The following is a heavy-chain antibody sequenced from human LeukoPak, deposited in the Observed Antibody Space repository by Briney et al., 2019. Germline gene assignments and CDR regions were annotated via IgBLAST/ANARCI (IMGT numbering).Heavy chain of an antibody. CDR1: GGSVSSSSYY. V-gene: IGHV4-39*01. J-gene: IGHJ6*03. CDR3: ARVPTTTNLYYYYYMDV. Sequence: SETLSLTCAVSGGSVSSSSYYWGWIRQPPGKGLEWIGTIYYSGNAYYNPSLKSRVTISIDTSKNRFSLKLTSMTAADTAVYYCARVPTTTNLYYYYYMDVWGRGTTVTVSS. D-gene: IGHD1-14*01. CDR2: IYYSGNA.